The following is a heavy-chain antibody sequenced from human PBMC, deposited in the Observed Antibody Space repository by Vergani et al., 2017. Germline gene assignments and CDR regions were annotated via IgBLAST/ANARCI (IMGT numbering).Heavy chain of an antibody. Sequence: QVQLQESGPGLVKPSETLSLTCTVSGGSISSYYWSWIRQPPGKGLEWIGYIYTSGSTNYNPSLKSRVTISVDTSKNQFSLKLSSVTAADTAVYYCASHVHPINGVWYFDLWGRGTLVTVSS. CDR2: IYTSGST. V-gene: IGHV4-4*09. J-gene: IGHJ2*01. D-gene: IGHD2-8*01. CDR3: ASHVHPINGVWYFDL. CDR1: GGSISSYY.